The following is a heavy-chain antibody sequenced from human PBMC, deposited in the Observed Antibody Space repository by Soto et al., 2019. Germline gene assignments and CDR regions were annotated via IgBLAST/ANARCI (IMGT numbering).Heavy chain of an antibody. CDR3: AGTADNSGYYPRGDNWFDP. CDR1: GFTFSSYA. CDR2: ISGSGGST. J-gene: IGHJ5*02. V-gene: IGHV3-23*01. Sequence: GGSLRLSCAASGFTFSSYAMSWVRQAPGKGLEWVSAISGSGGSTYYADSVKGRFTISRDNSKNTLYLQMNSLRAEDTAVYYCAGTADNSGYYPRGDNWFDPWGQGTLVTVSS. D-gene: IGHD3-22*01.